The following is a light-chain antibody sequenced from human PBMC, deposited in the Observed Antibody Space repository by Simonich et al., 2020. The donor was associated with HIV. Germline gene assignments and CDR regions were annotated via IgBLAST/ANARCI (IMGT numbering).Light chain of an antibody. CDR2: DGS. J-gene: IGLJ3*02. V-gene: IGLV2-23*01. CDR1: SSDVGSYSL. CDR3: CSYAGSSTWV. Sequence: QSALTQPASVSGSPGQSITISCTGTSSDVGSYSLVSWYQQPPGKAPTPLIYDGSKRPSGVSNRFSGSLSGNTASLTSSGLQAEDEADYYCCSYAGSSTWVFGGGTKLTVL.